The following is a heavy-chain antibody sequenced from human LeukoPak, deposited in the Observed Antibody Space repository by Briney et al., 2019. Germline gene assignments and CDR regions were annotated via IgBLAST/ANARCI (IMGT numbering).Heavy chain of an antibody. D-gene: IGHD3-10*01. Sequence: GGSLRLSCAASGFTFSSYAMHWVRQAPGKGLEWVAVISYDGSNKYYADSVKGRFTISRDNSKNTLYLQMNSLRAEDTAVYYCARDRELLWFGAPSYYFDYWGQGTLVTVSS. CDR3: ARDRELLWFGAPSYYFDY. V-gene: IGHV3-30-3*01. CDR2: ISYDGSNK. J-gene: IGHJ4*02. CDR1: GFTFSSYA.